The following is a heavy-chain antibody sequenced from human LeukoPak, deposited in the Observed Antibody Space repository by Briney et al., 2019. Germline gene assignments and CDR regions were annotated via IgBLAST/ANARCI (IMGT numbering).Heavy chain of an antibody. J-gene: IGHJ4*02. CDR1: GFTFSSYG. Sequence: GRSLRLSCAASGFTFSSYGMHWVRQAPGKGLEWVAMIWYDGSNTYYADSVKGRFTISRDNSKNTLFLQMDSLRAEDTAVYYCARDRSTTHFDYWGEGTLVTVSS. CDR3: ARDRSTTHFDY. D-gene: IGHD5/OR15-5a*01. CDR2: IWYDGSNT. V-gene: IGHV3-33*01.